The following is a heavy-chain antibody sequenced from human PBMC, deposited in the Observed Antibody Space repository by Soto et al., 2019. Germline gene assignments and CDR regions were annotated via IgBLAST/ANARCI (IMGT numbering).Heavy chain of an antibody. CDR3: ARDSTPIVVVPAARVCWFDP. V-gene: IGHV1-18*01. CDR1: GYTFTSHG. Sequence: ASVKVSCKASGYTFTSHGISWVRQAPGQGLEWMGWISAYNGNTNYAQQLQGRVTMTTDTSTSTAYMELRSLRSDDTAVYYCARDSTPIVVVPAARVCWFDPWGQGTLVTLSS. D-gene: IGHD2-2*01. J-gene: IGHJ5*02. CDR2: ISAYNGNT.